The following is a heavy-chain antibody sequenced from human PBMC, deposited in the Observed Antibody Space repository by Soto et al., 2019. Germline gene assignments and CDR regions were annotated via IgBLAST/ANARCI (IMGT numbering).Heavy chain of an antibody. CDR1: GGTFANFI. CDR3: ARNGTYSSSLSQYSGMDV. J-gene: IGHJ6*02. V-gene: IGHV1-69*01. D-gene: IGHD6-6*01. CDR2: IVPMFGTP. Sequence: QVQLVQSGAEVKEPGSSVRVSCKASGGTFANFIMNWVRQTPGQGLEWIGGIVPMFGTPTYAEKFKGRVTISATGSTSPAYMELTSLRSEDTAVYYCARNGTYSSSLSQYSGMDVWGQGTTVTVS.